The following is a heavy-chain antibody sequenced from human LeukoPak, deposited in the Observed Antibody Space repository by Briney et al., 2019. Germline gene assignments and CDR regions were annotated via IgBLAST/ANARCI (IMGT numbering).Heavy chain of an antibody. J-gene: IGHJ4*02. CDR2: INPNSGGT. CDR3: ARGTRITMVRGVITPSPY. V-gene: IGHV1-2*02. D-gene: IGHD3-10*01. Sequence: ASVKVSCKASGYTFTGYYMHWVRQAPGQGLEWMGWINPNSGGTNYAQKFQGRVTMTRDTSISTAYMELSRLRSDGTAVYYCARGTRITMVRGVITPSPYWGQGTLDTVSS. CDR1: GYTFTGYY.